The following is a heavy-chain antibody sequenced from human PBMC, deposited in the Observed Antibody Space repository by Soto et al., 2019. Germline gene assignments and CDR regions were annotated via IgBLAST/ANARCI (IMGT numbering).Heavy chain of an antibody. V-gene: IGHV1-3*01. CDR1: GYTFTSYA. CDR2: INAGNGNT. D-gene: IGHD3-22*01. CDR3: AREGLNYDSSGYQAY. Sequence: ASVKVSCKASGYTFTSYAMHWVRQAPGQRLEWMGWINAGNGNTKYSQEFQGRVTITRDTSASTAYMELSSLRSEDTAVYYCAREGLNYDSSGYQAYWGQGTLVTVSS. J-gene: IGHJ4*02.